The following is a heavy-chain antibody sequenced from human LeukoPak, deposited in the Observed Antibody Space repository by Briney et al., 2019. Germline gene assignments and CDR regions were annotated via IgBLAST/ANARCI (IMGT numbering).Heavy chain of an antibody. CDR1: GGSISSYY. Sequence: NPSETLSLTCTVSGGSISSYYWSWIRQPPGKGLEWIGYIYTSGSTNYNPSLKGRVTISVDTSKNQFSLKLSSVTAADTAVYYCAGGSGYDYHYWGQGTLVTVSS. D-gene: IGHD5-12*01. CDR3: AGGSGYDYHY. CDR2: IYTSGST. V-gene: IGHV4-4*09. J-gene: IGHJ4*02.